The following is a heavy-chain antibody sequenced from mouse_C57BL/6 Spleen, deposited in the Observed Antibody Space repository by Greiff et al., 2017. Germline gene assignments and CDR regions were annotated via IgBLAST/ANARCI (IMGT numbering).Heavy chain of an antibody. CDR2: INPNSGST. D-gene: IGHD1-1*01. Sequence: QVQLQQPGAELVKPGASVKLSCKASGYTFTSYWMHWVKQRPGQGLEWIGMINPNSGSTNYNEKFKSKATLTVDKSSSTAYMQLSSLTSEDSAVYYWASQHYYGSSCYFDVWGTGTTVTVSS. V-gene: IGHV1-64*01. J-gene: IGHJ1*03. CDR1: GYTFTSYW. CDR3: ASQHYYGSSCYFDV.